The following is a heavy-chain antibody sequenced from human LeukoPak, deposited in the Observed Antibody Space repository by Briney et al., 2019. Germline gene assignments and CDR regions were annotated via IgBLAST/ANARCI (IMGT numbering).Heavy chain of an antibody. CDR3: SRGSGWLSVY. CDR2: ISGGTT. Sequence: GGSLRLSCVVSGFDFGGRGMSWVRQAPGKGLEWIGFISGGTTEYAASVKGRFTISRDDSTSIAYLQMNSLTTEDTAVYYCSRGSGWLSVYWGQGTLVTVSS. V-gene: IGHV3-49*04. D-gene: IGHD6-19*01. CDR1: GFDFGGRG. J-gene: IGHJ4*02.